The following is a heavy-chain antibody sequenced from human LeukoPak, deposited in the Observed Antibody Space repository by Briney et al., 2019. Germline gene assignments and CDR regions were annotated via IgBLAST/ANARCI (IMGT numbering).Heavy chain of an antibody. D-gene: IGHD3-16*02. CDR2: INHSGST. CDR3: ARGRYRPLDY. Sequence: SETLSLTCAVYGGSFSGYYWSWIRQPPGKGLEWIGEINHSGSTNYNPSLKSRVTISVDTSKNQFSLKLSSVTAADTAVYYCARGRYRPLDYWGQGTLVTVSS. J-gene: IGHJ4*02. CDR1: GGSFSGYY. V-gene: IGHV4-34*01.